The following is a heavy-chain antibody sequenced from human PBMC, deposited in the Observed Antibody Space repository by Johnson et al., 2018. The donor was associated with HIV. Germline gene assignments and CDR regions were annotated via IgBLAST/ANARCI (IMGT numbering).Heavy chain of an antibody. CDR3: ARDRGGTRGAFDI. V-gene: IGHV3-30-3*01. J-gene: IGHJ3*02. Sequence: QVQLVESGGGVVQSGRSLRLSCAASGFTFSSYAMHWVRQAPGKGLEWVAVISYDGSNKYYADSVKGRFTISRDNSKNTLYLQMNSLRAEDTAVYYCARDRGGTRGAFDIWGQGTMVTVSS. D-gene: IGHD1-1*01. CDR2: ISYDGSNK. CDR1: GFTFSSYA.